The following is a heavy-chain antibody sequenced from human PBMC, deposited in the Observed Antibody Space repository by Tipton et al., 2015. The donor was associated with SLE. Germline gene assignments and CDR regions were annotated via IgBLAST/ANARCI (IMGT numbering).Heavy chain of an antibody. D-gene: IGHD4-23*01. V-gene: IGHV4-59*08. Sequence: TLSLTCTVSGGSVSSSYWSWIRQPPGKGLEWIGSIYHSGSTYYNPSLKSRVTISVDTSKNQFSLKLSSVTAADTAVYYCARQLVGNLFDYWGQGTLVIVSS. CDR1: GGSVSSSY. CDR2: IYHSGST. CDR3: ARQLVGNLFDY. J-gene: IGHJ4*02.